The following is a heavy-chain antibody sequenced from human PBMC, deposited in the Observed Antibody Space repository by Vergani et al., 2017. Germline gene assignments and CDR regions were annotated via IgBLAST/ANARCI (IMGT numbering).Heavy chain of an antibody. CDR1: GGSISSGDYY. CDR2: IYYSGST. J-gene: IGHJ2*01. Sequence: QVQLQESGPGLVKPSKTLSLTCTVSGGSISSGDYYWSWIRQPPGKGLEWIGYIYYSGSTYYNPSLKSRVTISVETSKNQFSLKLSSVTAADTAVYYCARDVPYNDYRNEEFDLGGRGTLVTVSS. V-gene: IGHV4-30-4*01. CDR3: ARDVPYNDYRNEEFDL. D-gene: IGHD1-1*01.